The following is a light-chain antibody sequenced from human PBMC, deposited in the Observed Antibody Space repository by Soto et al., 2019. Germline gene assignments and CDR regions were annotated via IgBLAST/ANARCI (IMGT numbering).Light chain of an antibody. J-gene: IGKJ3*01. V-gene: IGKV3-20*01. Sequence: EIGLTESPGTLSSSPGARATLSCRASQSVSSSYVAWSQQKPGQAPRRLIDGASSRATGIPDRFSCSVSGTDFTLTISRLEPEDFAGYYCQQYGSSPPCTFGPGTKVYIK. CDR3: QQYGSSPPCT. CDR2: GAS. CDR1: QSVSSSY.